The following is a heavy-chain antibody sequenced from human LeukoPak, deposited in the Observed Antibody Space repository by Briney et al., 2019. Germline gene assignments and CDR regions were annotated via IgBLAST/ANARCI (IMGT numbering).Heavy chain of an antibody. Sequence: SETLSLTCAVYGGSFSGYYWSWIRQPPGKGLEWIGEINHSGSTNYNPSLKSRVTISVDTSKNQFSLKLSSVTAADTAVYYCARGGFGELEKNTRNYFDYWGQGTLVTVSS. CDR2: INHSGST. V-gene: IGHV4-34*01. J-gene: IGHJ4*02. D-gene: IGHD3-10*01. CDR1: GGSFSGYY. CDR3: ARGGFGELEKNTRNYFDY.